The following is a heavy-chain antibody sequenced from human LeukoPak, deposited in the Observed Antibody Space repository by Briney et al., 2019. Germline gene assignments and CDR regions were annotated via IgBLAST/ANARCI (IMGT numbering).Heavy chain of an antibody. CDR3: ARTPSSGYTD. Sequence: KPSETLSLTCTVSGGSITSYYWIWIRQPPGKGLEWIGYIYYSGSTNYNPSLKSRVTISVDKSKNQFSLKLSSVTAADTAVYYCARTPSSGYTDWGQGTLVTVSS. CDR2: IYYSGST. CDR1: GGSITSYY. J-gene: IGHJ4*02. D-gene: IGHD3-22*01. V-gene: IGHV4-59*12.